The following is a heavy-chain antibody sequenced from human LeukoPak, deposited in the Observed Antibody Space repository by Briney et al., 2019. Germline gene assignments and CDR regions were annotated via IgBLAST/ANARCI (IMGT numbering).Heavy chain of an antibody. CDR1: GVSIRTSSYY. J-gene: IGHJ4*02. CDR2: VNHSGST. V-gene: IGHV4-39*07. CDR3: ARGRYYFDY. Sequence: ASETLSLTCVVSGVSIRTSSYYWAWIRQPPGKGLEWIGEVNHSGSTSYNPSLKSRVTISVDTSKNQFSLKLSSVTAADTAVYYCARGRYYFDYWGQGTLVTVSS.